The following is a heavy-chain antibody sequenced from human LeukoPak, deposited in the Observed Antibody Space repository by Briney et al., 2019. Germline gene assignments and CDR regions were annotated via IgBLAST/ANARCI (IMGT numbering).Heavy chain of an antibody. CDR3: ARHFRAFDV. CDR2: INHSGST. V-gene: IGHV4-34*01. J-gene: IGHJ3*01. Sequence: SETLSLTCAVHGGSFSGYYWSWIRQPPGKGLEWIGEINHSGSTNYNPSLKSRVTISVDTSKNQFSLKLSSVTAADTAVYYCARHFRAFDVWGQGTMVTVSS. D-gene: IGHD2/OR15-2a*01. CDR1: GGSFSGYY.